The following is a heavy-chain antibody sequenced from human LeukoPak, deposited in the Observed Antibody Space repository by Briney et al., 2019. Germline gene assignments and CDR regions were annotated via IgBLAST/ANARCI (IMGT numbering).Heavy chain of an antibody. CDR1: GYTFTGYY. V-gene: IGHV1-2*04. Sequence: ASVKVSCKASGYTFTGYYMHWVRQAPGQGLEWMGWINPNSGGTNYAQKFQGWVTMTRDTSISTAYMELSRLRSDDTAVYYCARSTFLRYFDWLHQEFWFDPWGQGTLVTVSS. D-gene: IGHD3-9*01. J-gene: IGHJ5*02. CDR2: INPNSGGT. CDR3: ARSTFLRYFDWLHQEFWFDP.